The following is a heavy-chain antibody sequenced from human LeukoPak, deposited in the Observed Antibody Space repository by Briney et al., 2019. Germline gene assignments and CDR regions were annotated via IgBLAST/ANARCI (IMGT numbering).Heavy chain of an antibody. D-gene: IGHD6-19*01. CDR1: GFTFSNYD. V-gene: IGHV3-33*01. CDR2: IWFDGSNK. J-gene: IGHJ4*02. Sequence: GRSLRLSCAASGFTFSNYDMHWVRQAPGKVLEWVAVIWFDGSNKFYADSVKGRFTISRDNSKNTLYLQMNSLRAEDTAVYYCASSAGALIDCWGQGTLVIVSS. CDR3: ASSAGALIDC.